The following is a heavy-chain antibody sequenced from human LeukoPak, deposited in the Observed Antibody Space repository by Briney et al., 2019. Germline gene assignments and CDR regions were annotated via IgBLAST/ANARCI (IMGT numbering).Heavy chain of an antibody. CDR1: GFTFSSYA. CDR2: ISGSGGST. D-gene: IGHD3-10*01. J-gene: IGHJ5*02. V-gene: IGHV3-23*01. Sequence: GGSLRLSCAASGFTFSSYAMSWVRQAPGKGLEWVSAISGSGGSTYYADSVKGRFTISRDKSKNTLYLQMNSLRAEDTAVYYCANGGEGNWFDPWGQGTLVTVSS. CDR3: ANGGEGNWFDP.